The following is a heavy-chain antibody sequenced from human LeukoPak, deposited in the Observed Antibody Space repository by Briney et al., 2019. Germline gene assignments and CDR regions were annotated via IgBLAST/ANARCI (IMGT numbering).Heavy chain of an antibody. CDR1: GGTFSNYA. CDR3: ATPERSLAISGVFTAYQYYNMDV. Sequence: VASVKVSCKASGGTFSNYAISWVRQAPGQGLEWMGGIIPIFGTANYAQKFQGRVTITADESTSTAYMELSSLRSEDTAVYYCATPERSLAISGVFTAYQYYNMDVWGKGTTVTVSS. D-gene: IGHD3-3*01. V-gene: IGHV1-69*13. J-gene: IGHJ6*03. CDR2: IIPIFGTA.